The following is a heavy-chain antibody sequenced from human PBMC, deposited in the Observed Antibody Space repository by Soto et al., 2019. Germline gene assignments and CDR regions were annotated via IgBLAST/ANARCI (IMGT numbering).Heavy chain of an antibody. D-gene: IGHD6-19*01. J-gene: IGHJ4*02. CDR3: AHIVVAGLGYYFDY. CDR1: GFSLSSTRMA. CDR2: IYWDDDK. Sequence: QITLKESGPTLVKPTQTLTLTCTFSGFSLSSTRMAVGWTRQPPGKALEWLALIYWDDDKRYSPFLKSRLTITKDTSKNQVVLTMSNMDPVDTARYYCAHIVVAGLGYYFDYWGQGTLVTVSS. V-gene: IGHV2-5*02.